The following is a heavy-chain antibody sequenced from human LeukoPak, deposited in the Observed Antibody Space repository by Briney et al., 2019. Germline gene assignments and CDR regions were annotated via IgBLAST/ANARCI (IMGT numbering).Heavy chain of an antibody. CDR3: ASRPVQLWSDH. Sequence: SETLSLTCTVSGGSISSSSYYWSWIRQPPGKRLEWIGSIYSSGSTYYNPSLKSRVTMFVDTSKNQFSLKLNSVTAADTAVYFCASRPVQLWSDHWGQGTLVTVSS. CDR2: IYSSGST. J-gene: IGHJ4*02. D-gene: IGHD5-18*01. CDR1: GGSISSSSYY. V-gene: IGHV4-39*01.